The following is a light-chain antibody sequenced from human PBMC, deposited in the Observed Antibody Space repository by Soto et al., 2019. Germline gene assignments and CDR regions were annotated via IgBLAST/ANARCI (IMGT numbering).Light chain of an antibody. Sequence: ETVMTQSPATLSVSPGERATLSCRASQSVSSNLAWYQQKPGQAPRLLIYGASTRATGIPARFSGSGSGTEFTLTISSLQSEDFAVYYCQQSNNWPRTFGQGTKVES. CDR3: QQSNNWPRT. J-gene: IGKJ1*01. CDR1: QSVSSN. V-gene: IGKV3-15*01. CDR2: GAS.